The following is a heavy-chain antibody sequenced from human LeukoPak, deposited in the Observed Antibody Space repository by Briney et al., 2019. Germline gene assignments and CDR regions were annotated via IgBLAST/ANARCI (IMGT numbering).Heavy chain of an antibody. V-gene: IGHV1-46*01. CDR2: INPSGGST. D-gene: IGHD3-22*01. CDR3: ARDGRPGYDSSGYYFGNGFDY. CDR1: GYTFTSYY. Sequence: ASVKVSCKASGYTFTSYYMHWVRQAPGQGLEWMGIINPSGGSTGYAQKFQGRVTMTRDTSTSTVYMELSSLRSEDTAVYYCARDGRPGYDSSGYYFGNGFDYWGQGTLVTVSS. J-gene: IGHJ4*02.